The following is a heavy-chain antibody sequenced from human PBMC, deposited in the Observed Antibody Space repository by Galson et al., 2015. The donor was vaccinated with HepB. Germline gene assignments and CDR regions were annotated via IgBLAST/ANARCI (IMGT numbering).Heavy chain of an antibody. CDR3: ARDGEDYGGNSGLDY. J-gene: IGHJ4*02. CDR2: IWYDGSNK. V-gene: IGHV3-33*01. Sequence: SLRLSCAASGFTFSSYGMHWVRQAPGKGLEWVAVIWYDGSNKYYPDSVKGRFTISRDNSKNTLYLQMNSLRAEDTAVYYCARDGEDYGGNSGLDYWGQGTLVTVSS. D-gene: IGHD4-23*01. CDR1: GFTFSSYG.